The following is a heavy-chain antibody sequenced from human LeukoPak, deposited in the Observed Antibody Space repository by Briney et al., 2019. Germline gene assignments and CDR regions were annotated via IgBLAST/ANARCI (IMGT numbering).Heavy chain of an antibody. J-gene: IGHJ6*02. Sequence: GGSLRLSCAASGFTFSSYEMNWVRQAPGTGLEWVSYISSSGSTIYYADSVKGRFTISRDNAENSLYLQMNSLRAEDTAVYYCARAGVAGMDVWGQGTTVTVSS. CDR3: ARAGVAGMDV. V-gene: IGHV3-48*03. CDR1: GFTFSSYE. D-gene: IGHD2-15*01. CDR2: ISSSGSTI.